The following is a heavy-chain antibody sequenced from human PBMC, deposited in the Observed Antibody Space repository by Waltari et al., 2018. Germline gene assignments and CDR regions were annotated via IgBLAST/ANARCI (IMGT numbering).Heavy chain of an antibody. CDR1: GYDFSTYW. CDR2: IDPGYSYT. V-gene: IGHV5-10-1*01. Sequence: EVQLVQSGAEVKKPGESLRISCEGSGYDFSTYWITWVRHMPGKGLEWMGRIDPGYSYTDNNPSFRGHVTISVYRSISTAYIQSSGLRASDTAIYYCARTSTRDFYYMDVWGKGTTVTVSS. CDR3: ARTSTRDFYYMDV. D-gene: IGHD1-1*01. J-gene: IGHJ6*03.